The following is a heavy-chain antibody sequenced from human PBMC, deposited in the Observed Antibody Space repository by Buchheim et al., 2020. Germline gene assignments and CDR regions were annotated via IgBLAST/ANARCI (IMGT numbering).Heavy chain of an antibody. V-gene: IGHV4-34*01. CDR2: INHSGST. J-gene: IGHJ6*02. Sequence: QVQLQQWGAGLLKPSETLSLTCAVYGGSFSGYYWSWIRQPPGKGLEWIGEINHSGSTNYNPSLKSRVTISVDTSKNQFSLKLSSVTAADTAVYYCARGGFRGYSYGSFSYYYGMDVWGQGTT. D-gene: IGHD5-18*01. CDR3: ARGGFRGYSYGSFSYYYGMDV. CDR1: GGSFSGYY.